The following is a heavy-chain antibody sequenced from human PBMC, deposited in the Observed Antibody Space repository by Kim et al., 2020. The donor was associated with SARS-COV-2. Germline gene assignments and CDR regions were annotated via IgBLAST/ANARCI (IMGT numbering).Heavy chain of an antibody. Sequence: GGSLRLSCSASGFTFSGFARHWVRQAPGKGLEYVSYISINGGSTYYADSVKGRFTISRDNSKNTLYLQMSSLRAEDTAVYYCVKVILPTRRLLWFGGKGWGQGTLVTVSS. V-gene: IGHV3-64D*09. J-gene: IGHJ4*02. CDR1: GFTFSGFA. D-gene: IGHD3-10*01. CDR2: ISINGGST. CDR3: VKVILPTRRLLWFGGKG.